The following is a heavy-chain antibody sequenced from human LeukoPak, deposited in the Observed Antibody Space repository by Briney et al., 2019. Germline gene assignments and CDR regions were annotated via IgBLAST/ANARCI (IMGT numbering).Heavy chain of an antibody. D-gene: IGHD6-13*01. CDR2: ISGSGGST. CDR3: ANYGSSWYFDY. V-gene: IGHV3-23*01. J-gene: IGHJ4*02. CDR1: GFTFSSYA. Sequence: GGSLRLSCAASGFTFSSYAMSWVRQAPGKELEWVSAISGSGGSTYYADSVKGRFTISRDNSKNTLYLQMNSLRAEDTAVYYCANYGSSWYFDYWGQGTLVTVSS.